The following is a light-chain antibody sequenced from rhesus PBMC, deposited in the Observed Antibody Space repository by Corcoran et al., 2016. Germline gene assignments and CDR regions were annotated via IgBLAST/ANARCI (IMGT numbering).Light chain of an antibody. Sequence: DIQMTQSPSSLSASVGDKVTITCRASQGISSWLAWYQQKPGKAPTLLIYASSSLQSGVPSRFSGSGSGTDYTLTISSLQPEDFATYYCQQGYNTPFTFGPGTKLDIK. J-gene: IGKJ3*01. CDR2: ASS. CDR1: QGISSW. CDR3: QQGYNTPFT. V-gene: IGKV1-18*01.